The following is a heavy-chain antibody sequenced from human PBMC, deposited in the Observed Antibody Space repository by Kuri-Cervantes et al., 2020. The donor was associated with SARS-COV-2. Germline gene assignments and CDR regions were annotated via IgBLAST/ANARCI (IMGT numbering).Heavy chain of an antibody. CDR3: TREDDYIDLELGFDY. J-gene: IGHJ4*02. Sequence: GESLKISCIGSGFTFGDYAMRWFRQAPGKGLEWVGFTRSKAHGGTTEYAASVKGRFTISRDDSKSIASLQMNSLKTEDTAVYYCTREDDYIDLELGFDYWGQGTLVTVSS. V-gene: IGHV3-49*03. CDR1: GFTFGDYA. CDR2: TRSKAHGGTT. D-gene: IGHD4-17*01.